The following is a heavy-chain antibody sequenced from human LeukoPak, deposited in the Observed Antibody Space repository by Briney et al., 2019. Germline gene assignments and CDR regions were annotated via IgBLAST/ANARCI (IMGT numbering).Heavy chain of an antibody. Sequence: TGGSLRLSCATSGITFNNYPMTWVRQTPGKGLEWVADVSGSGPTTRYTDSVKGRFTISRDNSKNTLYLQMNSLRVEDTAVYYCARGGAPARYYFDYWGQGTLVTVSS. CDR2: VSGSGPTT. J-gene: IGHJ4*02. D-gene: IGHD1-26*01. CDR3: ARGGAPARYYFDY. V-gene: IGHV3-23*01. CDR1: GITFNNYP.